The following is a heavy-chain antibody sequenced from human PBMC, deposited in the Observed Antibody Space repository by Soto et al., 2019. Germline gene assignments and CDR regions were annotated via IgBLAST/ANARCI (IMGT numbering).Heavy chain of an antibody. CDR1: GFTFSSYG. D-gene: IGHD5-12*01. J-gene: IGHJ5*02. Sequence: QVQLVESGGGVVQPGRSLRLSCAASGFTFSSYGMHWVRQAPGKGLERVAVIWYDGSNKYYADSVKGRFTISRDNPNNPLYLQMNSLRAEDTAVYYCARDGGCRDGYTVGCNWFDPWGQGTLVTVSS. V-gene: IGHV3-33*01. CDR2: IWYDGSNK. CDR3: ARDGGCRDGYTVGCNWFDP.